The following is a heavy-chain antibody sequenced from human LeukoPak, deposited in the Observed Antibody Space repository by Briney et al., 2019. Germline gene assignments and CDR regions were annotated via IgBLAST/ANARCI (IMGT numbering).Heavy chain of an antibody. CDR1: GGSISSYY. V-gene: IGHV4-59*01. J-gene: IGHJ4*02. CDR2: IYYSGTT. D-gene: IGHD5-18*01. CDR3: ASLDTVMILDY. Sequence: SETLSLTCTVSGGSISSYYWSWIRQPPGKGLEWVGYIYYSGTTNYNPSLKSRVTISVDTSKNQFSLKLSSVTAADTAVYYCASLDTVMILDYWGQGTLVTVSS.